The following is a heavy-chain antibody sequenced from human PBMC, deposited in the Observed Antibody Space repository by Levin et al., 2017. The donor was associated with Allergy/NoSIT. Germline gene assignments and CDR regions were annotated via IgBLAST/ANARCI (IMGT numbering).Heavy chain of an antibody. CDR2: ISWNGYTV. CDR3: ARETLPFSPTPYFGLDV. Sequence: PGGSLRLSCAVSGFTFTDYGMSWVRQAPGKGLEWVSSISWNGYTVGYADSVKGRFTISSDDANYSLHLQMNSLRAEDTAFYFSARETLPFSPTPYFGLDVWGKGTTVTVSS. V-gene: IGHV3-20*04. CDR1: GFTFTDYG. D-gene: IGHD4-23*01. J-gene: IGHJ6*04.